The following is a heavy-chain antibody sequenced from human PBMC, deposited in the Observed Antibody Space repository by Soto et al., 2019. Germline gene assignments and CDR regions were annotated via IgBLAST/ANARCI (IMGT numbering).Heavy chain of an antibody. D-gene: IGHD1-20*01. J-gene: IGHJ4*02. V-gene: IGHV3-23*01. Sequence: GSLRLCCDASGLDLKIYAMICIRQAPGRGLKWVSLISANDVGTYYAESVKTRFTISTDQSRNTVYRQMDRLRADDTAIYYCAKDKNDYNWDNRPPFDYWGQGTLVTVSS. CDR1: GLDLKIYA. CDR3: AKDKNDYNWDNRPPFDY. CDR2: ISANDVGT.